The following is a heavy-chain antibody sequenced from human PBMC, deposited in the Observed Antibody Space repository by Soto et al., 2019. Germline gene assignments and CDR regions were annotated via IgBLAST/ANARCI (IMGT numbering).Heavy chain of an antibody. J-gene: IGHJ4*02. CDR2: ISGSGGST. CDR3: AKDPRIAAAGPDILHPFDY. D-gene: IGHD6-13*01. V-gene: IGHV3-23*01. CDR1: GFTFSSYA. Sequence: PGGSLRLSCAASGFTFSSYAMSWVRQAPGKGLEWVSAISGSGGSTYYADSVKGRFTISRDNSKNTLYLQMNSLRAEDTAVYYCAKDPRIAAAGPDILHPFDYWGQGTLVTVSS.